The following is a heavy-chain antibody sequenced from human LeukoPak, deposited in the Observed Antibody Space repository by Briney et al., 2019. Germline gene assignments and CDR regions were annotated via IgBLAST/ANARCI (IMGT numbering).Heavy chain of an antibody. D-gene: IGHD1-26*01. Sequence: GASVKVSCKASGYTFTSSYTNWVRQAPRQRLEWRGWVSAYNGKTSYVQNFQGRVTTTTDSSTNTAYMDLTSLTSDDTAVYYCARGGTYYPCIDYWGQGTLVTVSS. CDR3: ARGGTYYPCIDY. CDR2: VSAYNGKT. J-gene: IGHJ4*02. V-gene: IGHV1-18*01. CDR1: GYTFTSSY.